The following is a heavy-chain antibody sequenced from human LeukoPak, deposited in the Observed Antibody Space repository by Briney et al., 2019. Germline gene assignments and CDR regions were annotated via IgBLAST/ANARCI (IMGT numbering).Heavy chain of an antibody. V-gene: IGHV3-15*01. Sequence: RGSLRLSCAASGFTFSSAWMTWVRQAPGKGLEWGGHIKSKTDRGSTDYAAPVKGRFFISRDDSKPTLYLQMNSLKTGDTAVYYCATEYYDCYNFWGQGTLVTVS. CDR3: ATEYYDCYNF. D-gene: IGHD3-16*01. J-gene: IGHJ4*02. CDR2: IKSKTDRGST. CDR1: GFTFSSAW.